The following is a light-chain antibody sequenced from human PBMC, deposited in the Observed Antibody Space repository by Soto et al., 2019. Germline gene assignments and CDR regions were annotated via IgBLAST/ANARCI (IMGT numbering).Light chain of an antibody. Sequence: EIVLTQAPATLSLSPGDRATLSCRASQSVSNYFAWHQQKPGQAPRLLIHDTSKRATGIPARFSGSGSGTDFSLSISTVEPEDFAVYYCQQRADWPLTCGQGTRVEIK. CDR2: DTS. J-gene: IGKJ1*01. V-gene: IGKV3-11*01. CDR3: QQRADWPLT. CDR1: QSVSNY.